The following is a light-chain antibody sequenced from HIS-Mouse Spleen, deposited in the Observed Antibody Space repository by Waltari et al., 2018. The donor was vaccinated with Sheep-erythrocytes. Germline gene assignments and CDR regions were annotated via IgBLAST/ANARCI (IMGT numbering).Light chain of an antibody. Sequence: QSALTQPASVSGSPGQSITISCTGTSSDVGGYNYVSWYQQHPGKAPKLMIYEVSNRPSGVFTGFSGSKSGNPASLTISGLQAEDEADYYCSSYTSSSTWVFGGGTKLTVL. J-gene: IGLJ3*02. CDR2: EVS. CDR3: SSYTSSSTWV. CDR1: SSDVGGYNY. V-gene: IGLV2-14*01.